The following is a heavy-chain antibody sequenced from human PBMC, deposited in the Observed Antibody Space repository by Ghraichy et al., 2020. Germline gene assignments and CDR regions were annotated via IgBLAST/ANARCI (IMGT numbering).Heavy chain of an antibody. D-gene: IGHD1-26*01. V-gene: IGHV1-69*02. CDR3: ASRESRTGATPVY. CDR2: IIPILGKA. CDR1: GGTFSSYT. Sequence: SVKVSCKASGGTFSSYTISWVRQAPGQGLEWMGRIIPILGKANYAQKFQGRVTITADTSTSTAYMELSSLRSEDTAVYYCASRESRTGATPVYWGQGTLVTVSS. J-gene: IGHJ4*02.